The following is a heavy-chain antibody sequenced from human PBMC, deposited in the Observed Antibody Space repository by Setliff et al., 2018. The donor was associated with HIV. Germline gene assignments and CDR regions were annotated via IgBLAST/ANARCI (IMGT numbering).Heavy chain of an antibody. V-gene: IGHV4-4*07. CDR2: IYTSGST. Sequence: SETLSLTCTVSGGSISSYYWSWIRQPAGKGLEWIGRIYTSGSTNYNPSLKSRVTMSVDASKNQFSLKLSSVTAADTAVYYCARGGTTYYYYYYYMDVWGKGTTVTVSS. J-gene: IGHJ6*03. CDR1: GGSISSYY. CDR3: ARGGTTYYYYYYYMDV. D-gene: IGHD3-16*01.